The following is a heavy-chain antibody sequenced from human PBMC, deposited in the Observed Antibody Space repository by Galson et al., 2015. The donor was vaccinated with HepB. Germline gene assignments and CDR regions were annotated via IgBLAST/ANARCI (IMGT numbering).Heavy chain of an antibody. CDR2: ISSSSGYI. CDR1: GFTFSSYG. Sequence: SLRLSCAASGFTFSSYGMNWVRQAPGKGLEWVASISSSSGYIYYADSVKGRFTISRDNAKNSLYLQMNSLRAEDTAVYYCARHLSSPTSGWSPPLFDYCCQGTLVTASS. J-gene: IGHJ4*02. V-gene: IGHV3-21*01. D-gene: IGHD6-13*01. CDR3: ARHLSSPTSGWSPPLFDY.